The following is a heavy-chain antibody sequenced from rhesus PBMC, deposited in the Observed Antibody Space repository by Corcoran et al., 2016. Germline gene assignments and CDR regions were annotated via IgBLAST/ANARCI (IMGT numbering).Heavy chain of an antibody. Sequence: EVQLVESGGGLVQPGGSLRLSCAASGFTFSDHYMYWVRQAPGKGLEWVSVMSESVGTIYYADSVKGRFTISRDKAKNSLFMQMNSLRAEDTAVYYGMYCSGGGNYGWGRGVLVTGSS. CDR2: MSESVGTI. J-gene: IGHJ4*01. D-gene: IGHD2-39*02. CDR3: MYCSGGGNYG. CDR1: GFTFSDHY. V-gene: IGHV3-100*02.